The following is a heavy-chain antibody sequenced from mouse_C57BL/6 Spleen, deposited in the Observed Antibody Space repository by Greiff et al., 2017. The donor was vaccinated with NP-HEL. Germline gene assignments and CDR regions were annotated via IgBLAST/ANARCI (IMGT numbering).Heavy chain of an antibody. D-gene: IGHD2-4*01. CDR1: GFTFSNYW. CDR3: TDNYDYVYWYFDV. V-gene: IGHV6-3*01. J-gene: IGHJ1*03. Sequence: EVQLVESGGGLVQPGGSMKLSCVASGFTFSNYWMNWVRQSPEKGLEWVAQIRLKSDNYATHYAESVKGRFTISRDDSKSSVYLQMNNLRAEDTGIYYCTDNYDYVYWYFDVWGTGTTVTVSS. CDR2: IRLKSDNYAT.